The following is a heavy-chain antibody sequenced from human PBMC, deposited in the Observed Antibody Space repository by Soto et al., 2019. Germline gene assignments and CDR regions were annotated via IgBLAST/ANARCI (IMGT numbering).Heavy chain of an antibody. CDR3: ARDGYCSGGSCYYPGWYYYYGMDV. V-gene: IGHV3-48*03. CDR1: GFTFSSYE. Sequence: RGSLRLSCAASGFTFSSYEMNWVRQAPGKGLEWVSYISSSGSTIYYADSVKGRFTISRDNAKNSLYLQMNSLRAEDTAVYYCARDGYCSGGSCYYPGWYYYYGMDVWGQGTTVTVSS. CDR2: ISSSGSTI. D-gene: IGHD2-15*01. J-gene: IGHJ6*02.